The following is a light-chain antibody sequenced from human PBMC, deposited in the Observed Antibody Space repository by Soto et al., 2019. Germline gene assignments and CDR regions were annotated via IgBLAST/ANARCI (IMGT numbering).Light chain of an antibody. CDR1: QSVFNN. J-gene: IGKJ5*01. CDR3: QQRSNWPIIT. Sequence: EIVMTQSPATLSVSPGERATLSCWASQSVFNNLAWYQQKPGQAPRLLIYGASSRATGIPDRFSGSGSGTDFTLTTSSLEPEDFAVYYCQQRSNWPIITFGQGTRLEIK. CDR2: GAS. V-gene: IGKV3-11*01.